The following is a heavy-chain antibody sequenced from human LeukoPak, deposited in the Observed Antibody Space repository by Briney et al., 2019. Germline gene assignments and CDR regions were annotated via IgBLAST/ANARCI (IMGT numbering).Heavy chain of an antibody. CDR2: INPSGGST. CDR1: GYTFTGYY. D-gene: IGHD2-2*02. J-gene: IGHJ5*02. CDR3: ARDSVPVVPAAIRFKINWFDP. Sequence: ASVKVSCKASGYTFTGYYTHWVRQAPGQGLEWMGRINPSGGSTSYAQKFQGRVTMTRDTSTSTVYMELSSLRSEDTAVYYCARDSVPVVPAAIRFKINWFDPWGQGTLVTVSS. V-gene: IGHV1-46*01.